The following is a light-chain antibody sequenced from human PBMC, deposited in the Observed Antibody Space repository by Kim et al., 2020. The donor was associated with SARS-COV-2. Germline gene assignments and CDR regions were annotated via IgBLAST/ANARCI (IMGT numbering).Light chain of an antibody. V-gene: IGLV2-23*01. CDR2: EGS. J-gene: IGLJ1*01. Sequence: QSALTQPASVSGSPGQSITISCTGTSSDVGSYNLVSWYQQHPGKAPKLMIYEGSKRPSGVSNRFSGSTASLTISGLQPEDEADYYCCSYAGRYVFG. CDR3: CSYAGRYV. CDR1: SSDVGSYNL.